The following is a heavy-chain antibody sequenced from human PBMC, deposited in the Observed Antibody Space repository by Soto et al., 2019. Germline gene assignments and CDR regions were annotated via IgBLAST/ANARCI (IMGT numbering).Heavy chain of an antibody. CDR2: IYSSGST. V-gene: IGHV4-31*03. CDR1: GGSISSGGYY. J-gene: IGHJ4*01. CDR3: ARRYGGNSGDY. D-gene: IGHD2-21*02. Sequence: SETLSLTCTVSGGSISSGGYYWSWIRQHPGKGLEWIGYIYSSGSTYYNPSLKSRVTISVDTSKNQFSLKLSSVTAADTALYYCARRYGGNSGDYWRHGTLVTVSS.